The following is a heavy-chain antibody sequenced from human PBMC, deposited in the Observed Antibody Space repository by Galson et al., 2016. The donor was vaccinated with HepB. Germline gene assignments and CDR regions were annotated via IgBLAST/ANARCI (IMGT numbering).Heavy chain of an antibody. CDR2: IRKDGDVR. Sequence: SLRLSCAASGFSFSTYWMSWVRQAPGKGLEWVANIRKDGDVRDYGASVRGRFTISRDNAMNSLSLQMDDLSPEDTAVYYCVRDSSWNYNYWGQGALVTASS. J-gene: IGHJ4*02. D-gene: IGHD1-7*01. V-gene: IGHV3-7*01. CDR3: VRDSSWNYNY. CDR1: GFSFSTYW.